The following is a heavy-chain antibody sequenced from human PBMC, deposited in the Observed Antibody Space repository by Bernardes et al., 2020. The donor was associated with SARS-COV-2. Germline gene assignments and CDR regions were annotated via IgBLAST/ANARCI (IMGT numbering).Heavy chain of an antibody. D-gene: IGHD5-18*01. CDR1: GFTFSNDW. V-gene: IGHV3-74*01. J-gene: IGHJ6*02. CDR3: ATGGTGNSAPGMDV. CDR2: INTDGRA. Sequence: GGSLRLSCAASGFTFSNDWMHWGRQAPGEGLVWVSRINTDGRADYADSVRGRFTISRDDAKNTLYLQMNSLRVEDTAVYYCATGGTGNSAPGMDVWGLGTTVTVSS.